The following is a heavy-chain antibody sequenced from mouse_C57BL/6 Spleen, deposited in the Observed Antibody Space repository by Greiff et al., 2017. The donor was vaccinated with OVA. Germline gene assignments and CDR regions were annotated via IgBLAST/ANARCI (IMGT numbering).Heavy chain of an antibody. CDR1: GYTFTSYG. J-gene: IGHJ3*01. CDR3: AREGGGVFAY. CDR2: IYPRSGNT. V-gene: IGHV1-81*01. Sequence: VKLMESGAELARPGASVKLSCKASGYTFTSYGISWVKQRTGQGLEWIGEIYPRSGNTYYNEKFKGKATLTADKSSSTAYMELRSLTSEDSAVYFCAREGGGVFAYWGQGTLVTVSA.